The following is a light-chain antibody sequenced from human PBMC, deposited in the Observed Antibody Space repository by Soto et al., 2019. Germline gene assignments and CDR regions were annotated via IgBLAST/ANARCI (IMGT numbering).Light chain of an antibody. CDR2: DVS. CDR1: SSDVGGYNY. J-gene: IGLJ1*01. V-gene: IGLV2-14*01. CDR3: SSYTRSNTLYV. Sequence: QSALTQPTSVSGSPGQSITISCTGTSSDVGGYNYVSWYQQYPGKAPKLMIYDVSNRPSGVSNRFSGSKSGNTASLTISGLQAEDEADYSCSSYTRSNTLYVFGTGTKLTVL.